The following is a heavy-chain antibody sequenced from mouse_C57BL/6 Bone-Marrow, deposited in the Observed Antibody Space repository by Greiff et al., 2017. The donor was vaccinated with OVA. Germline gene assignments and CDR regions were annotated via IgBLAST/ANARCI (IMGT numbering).Heavy chain of an antibody. D-gene: IGHD1-3*01. CDR3: TRGEYIKALYFDY. CDR2: IYPGNSDT. V-gene: IGHV1-5*01. J-gene: IGHJ2*01. Sequence: VQLQQSGTVLARPGASVKMSCKTSGYTFTSYWMHWVKQRPGQGLEWIWAIYPGNSDTSYNQKFKGKAKLTAVTSASTAYMELSSLTNEDSAVYYCTRGEYIKALYFDYWGQGTTLTVSS. CDR1: GYTFTSYW.